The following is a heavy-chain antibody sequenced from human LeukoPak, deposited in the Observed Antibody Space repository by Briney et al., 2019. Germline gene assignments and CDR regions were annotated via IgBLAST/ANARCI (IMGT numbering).Heavy chain of an antibody. Sequence: PGGSPRLSCAASGFTFSSYGMYWVRQAPGKGLEWVAVIWYDGSNKYYADSVKGRFTISRDNSKNTLYLQMNSLRVEDTAVYYCAKGPPADDAVDQGNFDYWGQGTLVTVSS. V-gene: IGHV3-33*06. CDR2: IWYDGSNK. J-gene: IGHJ4*02. CDR3: AKGPPADDAVDQGNFDY. CDR1: GFTFSSYG. D-gene: IGHD6-19*01.